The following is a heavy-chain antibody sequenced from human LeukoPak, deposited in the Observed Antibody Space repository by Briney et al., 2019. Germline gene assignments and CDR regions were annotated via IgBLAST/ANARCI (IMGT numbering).Heavy chain of an antibody. CDR2: IYHSGST. D-gene: IGHD2-8*01. CDR1: GGSISSSNW. J-gene: IGHJ3*02. V-gene: IGHV4-4*02. Sequence: SETLSLTCAVSGGSISSSNWWSWVRQPPGRGLEWIGEIYHSGSTNYNPSLKSRVTISVDTSKNQFSLKLSSVTAADTAVYYCARRRLLLMVCDAFDIWGQGTMVTVSS. CDR3: ARRRLLLMVCDAFDI.